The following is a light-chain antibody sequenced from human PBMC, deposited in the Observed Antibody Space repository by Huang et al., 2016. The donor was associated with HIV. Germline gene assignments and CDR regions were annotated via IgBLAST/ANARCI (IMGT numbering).Light chain of an antibody. J-gene: IGKJ5*01. Sequence: EIVLTQSPATLSLSPGERATLSCRASQSVSSYLAWYQQKPGQAPRLLMYDASNRATGIPARFSGSGSVTDFTLTIISLEPEDFAVYYCQQRSNWSITFGQGTRLEIK. CDR1: QSVSSY. CDR3: QQRSNWSIT. CDR2: DAS. V-gene: IGKV3-11*01.